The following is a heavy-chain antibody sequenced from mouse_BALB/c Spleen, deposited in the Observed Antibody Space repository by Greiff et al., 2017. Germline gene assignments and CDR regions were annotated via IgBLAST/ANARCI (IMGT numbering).Heavy chain of an antibody. Sequence: EVQVVESGGGLVKPGGSLKLSCAASGFTFSDYYMYWVRQTPEKRLEWVATISDGGSYTYYPDSVKGRFTISRDNAKNNLYLQMSSLKSEDTAMYYCARGARATLFDYWGQGTTLTVSS. CDR1: GFTFSDYY. D-gene: IGHD3-1*01. J-gene: IGHJ2*01. CDR3: ARGARATLFDY. CDR2: ISDGGSYT. V-gene: IGHV5-4*02.